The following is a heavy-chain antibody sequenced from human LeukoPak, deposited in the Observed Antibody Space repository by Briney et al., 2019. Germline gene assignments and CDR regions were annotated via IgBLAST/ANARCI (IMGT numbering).Heavy chain of an antibody. J-gene: IGHJ4*02. D-gene: IGHD3-22*01. CDR1: GYTFTSFD. CDR2: ISAYNGNT. V-gene: IGHV1-18*01. Sequence: ASVKVSCKASGYTFTSFDINWVRQATGQGLEWMGWISAYNGNTNYAQKLQGRVTMTTDTSTSTAYMELRSLRSDDTAVYYCASRGNYYDSSGYDYWGQGTLVTVSS. CDR3: ASRGNYYDSSGYDY.